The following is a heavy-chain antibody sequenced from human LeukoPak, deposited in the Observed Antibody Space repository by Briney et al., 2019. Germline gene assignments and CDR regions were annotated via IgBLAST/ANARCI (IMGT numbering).Heavy chain of an antibody. V-gene: IGHV3-23*01. CDR1: GFTFSSSS. D-gene: IGHD3-10*01. J-gene: IGHJ4*02. Sequence: GGSLRLSCAASGFTFSSSSMSWVRQAPGKGLEWVSAISGSGGTTFYADSVKGRFTISRDNSKNTLYLQLNSLRADDTAVYYCAKRGLPGTYFDYWGQGTLVTVSS. CDR2: ISGSGGTT. CDR3: AKRGLPGTYFDY.